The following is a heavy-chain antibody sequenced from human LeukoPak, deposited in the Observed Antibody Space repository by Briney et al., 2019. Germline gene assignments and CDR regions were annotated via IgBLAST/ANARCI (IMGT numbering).Heavy chain of an antibody. CDR2: IYHSGST. D-gene: IGHD3-9*01. CDR3: ARDQYTPHYDILIGYAQYDY. CDR1: GYSISSGYY. J-gene: IGHJ4*02. V-gene: IGHV4-38-2*02. Sequence: SETLSLTCTVSGYSISSGYYWGWIRQPPGKGLEWIASIYHSGSTYYNPSLKSRVTISVDTSKNQFSLKLSSVTAADTAVYYCARDQYTPHYDILIGYAQYDYWGQGTLVTVSS.